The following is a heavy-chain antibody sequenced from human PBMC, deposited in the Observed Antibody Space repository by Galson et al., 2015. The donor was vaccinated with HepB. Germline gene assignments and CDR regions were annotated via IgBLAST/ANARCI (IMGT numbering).Heavy chain of an antibody. V-gene: IGHV5-10-1*01. D-gene: IGHD6-19*01. CDR1: GYSFTSYC. J-gene: IGHJ4*02. Sequence: QSGAEVKKPGESLRISCKASGYSFTSYCITWVRQMPGKSLEWMGRIDPSDSSTKYSPSFQGHVTISADKTITTAYLQWSSLKASDTAMYYCARSNSSGFPRGYWGQGTLVTVSS. CDR2: IDPSDSST. CDR3: ARSNSSGFPRGY.